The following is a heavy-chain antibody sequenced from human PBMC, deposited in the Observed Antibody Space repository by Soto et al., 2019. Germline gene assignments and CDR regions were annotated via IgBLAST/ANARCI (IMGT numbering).Heavy chain of an antibody. CDR2: ISYDGSNK. V-gene: IGHV3-30*18. J-gene: IGHJ6*03. CDR3: AKDKFKHYYYMDV. CDR1: GFTFSSYG. Sequence: QVQLVESGGGVVQPGRSLRLSCAASGFTFSSYGMHWVRQAPGKGLEWVAVISYDGSNKYYADSVKGRFTISRDNSKNTLYLQMNSLRAEDTAVYYCAKDKFKHYYYMDVWGKGTTVTVSS.